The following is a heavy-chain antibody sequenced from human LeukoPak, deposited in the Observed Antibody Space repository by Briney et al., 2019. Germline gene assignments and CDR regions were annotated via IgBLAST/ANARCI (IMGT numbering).Heavy chain of an antibody. V-gene: IGHV1-2*02. CDR1: GYTFVAHY. Sequence: ASVKVSCKASGYTFVAHYMHWVRQAPGQGLEWMRWVNPNSGDTNYAPKFLARVTMTRDTSINTAYMELSRLRSDDTAVYYCARGMTKYYDNSGSDYWGQGSLVTVSS. CDR3: ARGMTKYYDNSGSDY. D-gene: IGHD6-19*01. CDR2: VNPNSGDT. J-gene: IGHJ4*02.